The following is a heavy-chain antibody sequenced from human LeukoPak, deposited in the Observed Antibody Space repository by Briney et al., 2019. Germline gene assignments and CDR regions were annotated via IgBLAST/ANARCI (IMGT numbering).Heavy chain of an antibody. CDR3: ARGIGTSYDSSRDAFDM. D-gene: IGHD3-22*01. V-gene: IGHV4-61*02. CDR2: IYSPGTN. CDR1: AGSISSGDYY. Sequence: SSETLSLTRTVSAGSISSGDYYWSWIRQPAGKGLEWIGRIYSPGTNYNYNPSLKSRVTISIDTSKNQFSLKLTSVTAADTAVYYCARGIGTSYDSSRDAFDMWGQGTMVTVSS. J-gene: IGHJ3*02.